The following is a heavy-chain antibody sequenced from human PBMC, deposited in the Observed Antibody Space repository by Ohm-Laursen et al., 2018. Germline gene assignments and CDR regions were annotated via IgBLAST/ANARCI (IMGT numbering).Heavy chain of an antibody. CDR2: IYYSGST. Sequence: GTLSLTCTVSGGFISSYYWSWIRQPPGKGLEWIGYIYYSGSTNYNPSLKSRVTISVDTSKNQFSLKLSSVTAADTAVYYCASLGYGDSFDYWGQGTLVTVSS. V-gene: IGHV4-59*01. CDR1: GGFISSYY. D-gene: IGHD4-17*01. CDR3: ASLGYGDSFDY. J-gene: IGHJ4*02.